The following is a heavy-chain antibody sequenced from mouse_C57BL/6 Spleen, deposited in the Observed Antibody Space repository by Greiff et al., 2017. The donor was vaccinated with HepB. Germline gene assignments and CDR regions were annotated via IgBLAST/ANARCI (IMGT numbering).Heavy chain of an antibody. V-gene: IGHV1-59*01. CDR1: GYTFTSYW. CDR3: ARGAITTVLDY. Sequence: VQLQQPGAELVRPGTSVKLSCKASGYTFTSYWMHWVKQRPGQGLEWIGVIDPSDSYTNYNQKFKGKATLTVDTSSSTAYMQLSSLTSEDSAVYYCARGAITTVLDYWGQGTTLTVSS. D-gene: IGHD1-1*01. J-gene: IGHJ2*01. CDR2: IDPSDSYT.